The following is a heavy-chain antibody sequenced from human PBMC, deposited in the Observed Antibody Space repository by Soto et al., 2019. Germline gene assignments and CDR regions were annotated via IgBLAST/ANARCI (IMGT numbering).Heavy chain of an antibody. CDR2: TYFGGST. J-gene: IGHJ4*02. Sequence: KTSETLSLTCTVSGGSITSSPSYWGWIRQPPGKGLEWIGSTYFGGSTYYNPSLTGRVTISVDTSKNQVSLNLNSVTAADTAVYYCARPRHHTDLVFDYWGQGALVTVSS. D-gene: IGHD2-8*02. V-gene: IGHV4-39*01. CDR1: GGSITSSPSY. CDR3: ARPRHHTDLVFDY.